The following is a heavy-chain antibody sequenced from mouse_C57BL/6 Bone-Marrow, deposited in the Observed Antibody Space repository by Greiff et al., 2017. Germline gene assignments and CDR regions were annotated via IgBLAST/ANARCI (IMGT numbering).Heavy chain of an antibody. Sequence: VQLQQSGPELVKPGASVKISCKASGYTFTDYYMNWVKQRPGQGLEWIGDIYPGSGSTNYNEKFKSKATLTVDTSSSTAYMQLSSLTSEDAAVYYCNKCFTTVVANYAMDYWGQGTSVTVSS. J-gene: IGHJ4*01. V-gene: IGHV1-55*01. CDR1: GYTFTDYY. CDR3: NKCFTTVVANYAMDY. D-gene: IGHD1-1*01. CDR2: IYPGSGST.